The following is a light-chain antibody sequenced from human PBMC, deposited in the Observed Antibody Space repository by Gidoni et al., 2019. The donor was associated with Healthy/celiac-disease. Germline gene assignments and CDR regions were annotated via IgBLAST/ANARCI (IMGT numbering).Light chain of an antibody. V-gene: IGKV1-39*01. Sequence: IQLTQFPSSLSASVGDRVTITCRASRSISSYVNCYQQKPGKAHKLLVYAASSLQSGVPSRFSGSGCGTDFTLTISRVQPEDCATYYWQQGNSTPYTFGQGTKLEIK. CDR1: RSISSY. J-gene: IGKJ2*01. CDR2: AAS. CDR3: QQGNSTPYT.